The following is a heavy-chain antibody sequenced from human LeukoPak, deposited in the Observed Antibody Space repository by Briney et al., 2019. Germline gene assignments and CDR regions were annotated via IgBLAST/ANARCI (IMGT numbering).Heavy chain of an antibody. D-gene: IGHD2-21*02. CDR1: EFSVGSNY. J-gene: IGHJ3*02. V-gene: IGHV3-66*01. Sequence: GGSLRLSCAASEFSVGSNYMTWVRQAPGKGLEWVSLIYSGGSTYYADSVKGRFTISRDNSKNTLYLQMNSLRAEDTAVYYCAKVDCGGDCYSVGQGAFDIWGQGTMVTVSS. CDR2: IYSGGST. CDR3: AKVDCGGDCYSVGQGAFDI.